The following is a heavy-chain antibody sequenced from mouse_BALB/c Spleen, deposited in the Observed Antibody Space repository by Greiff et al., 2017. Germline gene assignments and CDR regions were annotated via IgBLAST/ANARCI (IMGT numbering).Heavy chain of an antibody. CDR2: ISDGGSYT. CDR3: ARISYGNYFDY. D-gene: IGHD2-1*01. CDR1: GFTFSDYY. J-gene: IGHJ2*01. Sequence: EVQLVESGGGLVKPGGSLKLSCAASGFTFSDYYMYWVRQTPEKRLEWVATISDGGSYTYYPDSVKGRFTISRDNAKNNLYLQMSSLKSEDTAMYYCARISYGNYFDYWGQGTTLTVSS. V-gene: IGHV5-4*02.